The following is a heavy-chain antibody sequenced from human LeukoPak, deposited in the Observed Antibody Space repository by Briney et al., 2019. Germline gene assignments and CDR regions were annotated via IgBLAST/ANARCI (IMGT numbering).Heavy chain of an antibody. CDR3: ARCPGYCSGGSCYPRYYYYFDY. CDR1: GFTVSSNY. D-gene: IGHD2-15*01. J-gene: IGHJ4*02. CDR2: IYSGGST. V-gene: IGHV3-66*01. Sequence: GGSLRLSCAASGFTVSSNYMSWVRQAPGKGLEGVSVIYSGGSTYFSDSVKGRFTISRDNSKNTLYLQMNSLRAEDTAVYYCARCPGYCSGGSCYPRYYYYFDYWGQGTLVTVSS.